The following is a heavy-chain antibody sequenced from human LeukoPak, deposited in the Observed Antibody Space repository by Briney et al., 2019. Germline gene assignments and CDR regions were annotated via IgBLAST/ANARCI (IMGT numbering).Heavy chain of an antibody. Sequence: PSETLSLTCTVSGGSISSSSYYRGWIRQPPGKGLEWIGSIYYSGSTYYNPSLKSRVTISVDTSKNQFSLKLSSVTAADTAVYYCAREDTAQNWFDPWGQGTLVTVSS. CDR2: IYYSGST. V-gene: IGHV4-39*02. CDR3: AREDTAQNWFDP. D-gene: IGHD5-18*01. J-gene: IGHJ5*02. CDR1: GGSISSSSYY.